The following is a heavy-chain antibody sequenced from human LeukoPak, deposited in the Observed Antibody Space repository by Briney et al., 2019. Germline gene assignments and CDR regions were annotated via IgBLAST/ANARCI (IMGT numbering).Heavy chain of an antibody. J-gene: IGHJ4*02. CDR2: IYTSGST. CDR3: ARETILLYYYDSSGIDY. CDR1: GGSISSGSYY. Sequence: SKTLSLTCTVSGGSISSGSYYWSWIRQPAGKGLEWIGRIYTSGSTNYNPSLKSRVTISVDTSKNQFSLKLSSVTAADTAVYYCARETILLYYYDSSGIDYWGQGTLVTVSS. V-gene: IGHV4-61*02. D-gene: IGHD3-22*01.